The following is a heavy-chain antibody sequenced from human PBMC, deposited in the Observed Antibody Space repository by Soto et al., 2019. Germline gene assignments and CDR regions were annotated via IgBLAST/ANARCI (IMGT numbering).Heavy chain of an antibody. CDR2: IYYSGSI. D-gene: IGHD3-10*01. Sequence: QVQLQESGPGLVKPSQTLSLTCTVSGGSISSGGYYWSWIRQHPGKGLEWIGYIYYSGSIYYNPSLNCRVTISVDTSKNQSSLKLSSVTAADTAVYYCARDLRFRGFYGMDVWGQGTTVTVSS. CDR3: ARDLRFRGFYGMDV. CDR1: GGSISSGGYY. J-gene: IGHJ6*02. V-gene: IGHV4-31*03.